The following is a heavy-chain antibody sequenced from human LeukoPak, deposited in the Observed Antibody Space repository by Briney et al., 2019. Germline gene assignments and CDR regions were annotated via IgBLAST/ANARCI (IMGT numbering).Heavy chain of an antibody. V-gene: IGHV1-2*02. Sequence: ASVKVSCRASGYTFTGYYMHWVRQAPGQGLEWMGWINPNSGGTNYAQKFQGRVTMTRDTSISTAYMELSRLRSDDTAVYYCAREIGHQPHIPFDYWGQGTLVTVSS. CDR3: AREIGHQPHIPFDY. CDR1: GYTFTGYY. J-gene: IGHJ4*02. CDR2: INPNSGGT. D-gene: IGHD2-2*01.